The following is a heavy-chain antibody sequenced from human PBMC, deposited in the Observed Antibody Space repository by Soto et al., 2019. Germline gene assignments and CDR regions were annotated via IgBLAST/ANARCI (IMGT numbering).Heavy chain of an antibody. Sequence: QVQLVESGGGVVQPGRSLRLSCAASGFTFSSYGMHWVRQAPGKGLEWVAVISYDGSNKYYADSVKGRFTISRDNSKNTLYLQMNSLRAEDTAVYYCARDRIRKLDYWGQGTLVTVSS. V-gene: IGHV3-30*19. CDR3: ARDRIRKLDY. D-gene: IGHD5-18*01. J-gene: IGHJ4*02. CDR1: GFTFSSYG. CDR2: ISYDGSNK.